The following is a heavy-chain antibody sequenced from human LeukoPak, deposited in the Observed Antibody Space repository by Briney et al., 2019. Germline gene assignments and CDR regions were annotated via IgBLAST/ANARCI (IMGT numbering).Heavy chain of an antibody. V-gene: IGHV3-64*01. D-gene: IGHD1-7*01. J-gene: IGHJ4*02. Sequence: PGGSLRLSCAASGFPFSGYAMYWVRQAPGKGLEFVSGIHGNGGNTLYANSVRGRFTISRDNSKNTLYLQMGSLRGEDMAVYYCARAQTGATSYYLDDWGQGTLVTVSS. CDR2: IHGNGGNT. CDR1: GFPFSGYA. CDR3: ARAQTGATSYYLDD.